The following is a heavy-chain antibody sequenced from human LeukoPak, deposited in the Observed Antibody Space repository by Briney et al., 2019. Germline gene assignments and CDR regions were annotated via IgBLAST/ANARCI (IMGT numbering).Heavy chain of an antibody. V-gene: IGHV3-11*01. Sequence: GGSLRLSCAASGFTFTDYYMSWIRQAPGKGLEWVSYITNSGTTIYYADSVKGRFTISRDNAKNSLYLQMNSLRAEDTAVYYCARDGHYDILTGYFRDWGQGTLVTVSS. CDR2: ITNSGTTI. CDR3: ARDGHYDILTGYFRD. J-gene: IGHJ1*01. CDR1: GFTFTDYY. D-gene: IGHD3-9*01.